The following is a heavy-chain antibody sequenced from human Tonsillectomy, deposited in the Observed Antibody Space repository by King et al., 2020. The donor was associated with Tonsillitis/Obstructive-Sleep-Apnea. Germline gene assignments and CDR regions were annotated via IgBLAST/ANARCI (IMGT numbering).Heavy chain of an antibody. CDR2: IYYSGST. CDR1: GGSISSSSYY. CDR3: ARTPYCSRTSCHYFDY. V-gene: IGHV4-39*01. D-gene: IGHD2-2*01. J-gene: IGHJ4*02. Sequence: LQLQESGPGLVKPSETLTLTCTVSGGSISSSSYYWGWIRQPPGKGLDWIGSIYYSGSTYYNPSLKSRVTISVDTSKNQFSLNLSSVTAADTAVYYCARTPYCSRTSCHYFDYWGQGTLVTVSS.